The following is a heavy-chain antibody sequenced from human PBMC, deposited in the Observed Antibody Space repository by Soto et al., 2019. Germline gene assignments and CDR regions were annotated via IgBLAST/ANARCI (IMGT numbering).Heavy chain of an antibody. CDR1: GYTFSAYT. D-gene: IGHD3-3*02. Sequence: ASVKVSCKAAGYTFSAYTMNWVRQAPGQSLEWMGWINVGSGNTRYSQNFQGRVSITRDTSASTVYMELTGLKSEDTAMYYCARDTETLGPRANEALDIWGQGTMVTVSS. CDR2: INVGSGNT. CDR3: ARDTETLGPRANEALDI. J-gene: IGHJ3*02. V-gene: IGHV1-3*01.